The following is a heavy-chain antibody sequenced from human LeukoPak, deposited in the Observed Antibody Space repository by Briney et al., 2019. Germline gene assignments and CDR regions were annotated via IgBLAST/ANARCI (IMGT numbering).Heavy chain of an antibody. D-gene: IGHD2-2*01. Sequence: GGSLRLSCAASGFTFSSYGMHWVRQAPGKGLEWVSSISSSSSYIYYADSVKGRFTISRDNAKNSLYLQMNSLRAEDTAVYYCASPVVVPAAALDYWGQGTLVTVSS. CDR2: ISSSSSYI. J-gene: IGHJ4*02. CDR1: GFTFSSYG. V-gene: IGHV3-21*01. CDR3: ASPVVVPAAALDY.